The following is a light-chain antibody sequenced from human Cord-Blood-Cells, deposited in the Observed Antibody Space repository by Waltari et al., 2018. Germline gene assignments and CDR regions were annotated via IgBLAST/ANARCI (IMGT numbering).Light chain of an antibody. V-gene: IGKV1-9*01. CDR2: AAS. CDR3: QQLNSYPYT. J-gene: IGKJ2*01. CDR1: QGISSY. Sequence: IQLTQSPSPLSASVGDRVTITCRASQGISSYLAWYQQKPGKAPKLLIYAASTLQSGVPSRFSGSGSGTDFTLTISSLQPEDFATYYRQQLNSYPYTFGQGTKLEIK.